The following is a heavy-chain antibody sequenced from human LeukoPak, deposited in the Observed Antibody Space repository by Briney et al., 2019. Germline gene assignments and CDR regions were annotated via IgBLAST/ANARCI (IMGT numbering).Heavy chain of an antibody. V-gene: IGHV1-18*01. CDR2: ISAYNGNT. J-gene: IGHJ4*02. CDR3: ARAYCSGGSCYSADY. D-gene: IGHD2-15*01. CDR1: GYTFTSYG. Sequence: GASVKVSCKASGYTFTSYGISWVRQAPGQGLEWMGWISAYNGNTNYAQKLQGRVTMTTDTSTGTAYMELRSLRSDDTAVYYCARAYCSGGSCYSADYWGQGTLVTVSS.